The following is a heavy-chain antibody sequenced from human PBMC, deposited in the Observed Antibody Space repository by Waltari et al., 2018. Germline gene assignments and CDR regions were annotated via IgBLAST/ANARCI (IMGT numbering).Heavy chain of an antibody. J-gene: IGHJ4*02. CDR3: AKGIDDIVVVPAATFDY. CDR1: GFTFSSYA. D-gene: IGHD2-2*01. CDR2: ISGSGGST. V-gene: IGHV3-23*01. Sequence: EVQLLESGGGLVQPGGSLRLSCAASGFTFSSYAMSWVRQAPGKGLEWVSGISGSGGSTYYAYSVKGRFTISRDNSKNTLYLQMNSLRAEDTAVYYCAKGIDDIVVVPAATFDYWGQGTLVTVSS.